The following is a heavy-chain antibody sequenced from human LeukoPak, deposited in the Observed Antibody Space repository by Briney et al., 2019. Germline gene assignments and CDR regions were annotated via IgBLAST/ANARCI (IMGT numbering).Heavy chain of an antibody. CDR3: GKTAGYYILTGYFAY. CDR2: IRYDGNNT. V-gene: IGHV3-30*02. Sequence: GRSLSPSWSLSAFTVSGYSTGGGRQAPGKGLEWVAFIRYDGNNTYSADSVKGRFTISRDNSKNTLYLQMNSLRAEDTAFYYLGKTAGYYILTGYFAYWGQGNLVTVSS. CDR1: AFTVSGYS. J-gene: IGHJ4*02. D-gene: IGHD3-9*01.